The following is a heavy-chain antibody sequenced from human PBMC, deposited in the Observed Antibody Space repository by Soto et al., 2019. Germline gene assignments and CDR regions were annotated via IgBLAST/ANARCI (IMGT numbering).Heavy chain of an antibody. CDR1: GFTFSSYG. CDR3: ARDIVVVVAASPAWYFDL. Sequence: QVQLVESGGGVVQPGRSLRLSCAASGFTFSSYGMHWVRQAPGKGLEWVAVIWYDGSNKYYADSVKGRFTISRDNSKNTXXLQMNSLRAEDPAVYYCARDIVVVVAASPAWYFDLWGRGTLVTVSS. V-gene: IGHV3-33*01. CDR2: IWYDGSNK. D-gene: IGHD2-15*01. J-gene: IGHJ2*01.